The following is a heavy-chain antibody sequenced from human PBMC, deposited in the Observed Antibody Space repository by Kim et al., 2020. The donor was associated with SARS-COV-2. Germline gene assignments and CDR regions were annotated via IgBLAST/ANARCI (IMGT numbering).Heavy chain of an antibody. CDR2: IYNSGST. V-gene: IGHV4-59*01. CDR3: VRGGPFGD. Sequence: SETLSLTCIVSGGSISSFYWNWIRQPPGKGLEWIGYIYNSGSTDYNPSLKSRVTISVDTSKNQYYLKLSPVTAADTAVYYCVRGGPFGDWGQGILVTVSS. CDR1: GGSISSFY. J-gene: IGHJ4*02. D-gene: IGHD3-10*01.